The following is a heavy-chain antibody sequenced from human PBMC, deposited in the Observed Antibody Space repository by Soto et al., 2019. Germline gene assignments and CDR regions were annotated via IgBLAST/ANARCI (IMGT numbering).Heavy chain of an antibody. D-gene: IGHD3-22*01. J-gene: IGHJ4*02. CDR2: ISSSSSYI. Sequence: EVQLVESGGGLVKPGGSLRLSCAASGFTFSSYSMNWVRQAPGKGLEWVSSISSSSSYIYYADSVKGRFTISRDNAKNSLYPQMSSLRAEDTAVYYCARTLYYYDTGGYRWGQGTLVTVSS. V-gene: IGHV3-21*01. CDR3: ARTLYYYDTGGYR. CDR1: GFTFSSYS.